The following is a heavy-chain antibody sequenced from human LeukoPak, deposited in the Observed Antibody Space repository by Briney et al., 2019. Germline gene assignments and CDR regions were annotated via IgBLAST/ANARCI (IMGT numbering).Heavy chain of an antibody. Sequence: ASVKVSCKASGYTFSGFYINWVRQAPGQGLEWTGWINPKNGDTHYAQDFLGRVTMTRDTSISTAYMELSRLTSDDTAVYHCARDGRLRNGYDNFYIWGQGTLVTVSS. CDR1: GYTFSGFY. D-gene: IGHD5-18*01. CDR2: INPKNGDT. J-gene: IGHJ4*02. CDR3: ARDGRLRNGYDNFYI. V-gene: IGHV1-2*02.